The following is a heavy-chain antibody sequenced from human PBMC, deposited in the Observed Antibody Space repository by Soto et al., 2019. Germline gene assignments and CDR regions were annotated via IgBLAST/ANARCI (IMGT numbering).Heavy chain of an antibody. J-gene: IGHJ4*02. CDR2: LYYGRSA. CDR3: ASYYYDSRGYYYVPGVY. V-gene: IGHV4-59*01. CDR1: GDSISSYY. Sequence: SETLSLTCAVSGDSISSYYCMWIRQPPGKGLESIGYLYYGRSANYNPSLKSRVTLSVDTSTNQCSLTLSSMTAADTAVYYCASYYYDSRGYYYVPGVYWGQGILVTVSS. D-gene: IGHD3-22*01.